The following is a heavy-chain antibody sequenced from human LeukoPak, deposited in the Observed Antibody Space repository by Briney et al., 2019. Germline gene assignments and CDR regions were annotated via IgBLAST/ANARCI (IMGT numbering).Heavy chain of an antibody. V-gene: IGHV4-59*12. CDR1: GGSISTYY. Sequence: SETLSLTCTVSGGSISTYYWSWIRRPPGKGLEWIGYIYYSGSTSYNPSLKSRVTISVDTSKNQFSLKLSSVTAADTAVYYCARALLWNYYDSSGYTYYFDYWGQGTLVTVSS. J-gene: IGHJ4*02. CDR3: ARALLWNYYDSSGYTYYFDY. D-gene: IGHD3-22*01. CDR2: IYYSGST.